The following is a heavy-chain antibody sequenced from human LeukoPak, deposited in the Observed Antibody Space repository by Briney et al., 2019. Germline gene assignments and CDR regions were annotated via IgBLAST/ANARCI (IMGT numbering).Heavy chain of an antibody. CDR2: IYYSGST. CDR3: ARDDYYGSGSLGY. D-gene: IGHD3-10*01. Sequence: SETLSLTCTVSGGSISSYYWSWIRQPPGKGLEWIGYIYYSGSTNYNPSLKSQVTISVDTSKNQFSLKLSSVTAADTAVYYCARDDYYGSGSLGYWGQGTLVTVSS. CDR1: GGSISSYY. V-gene: IGHV4-59*01. J-gene: IGHJ4*02.